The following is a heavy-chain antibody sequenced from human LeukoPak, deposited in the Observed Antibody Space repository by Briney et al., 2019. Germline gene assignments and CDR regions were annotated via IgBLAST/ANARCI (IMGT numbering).Heavy chain of an antibody. J-gene: IGHJ6*03. CDR2: VTGGGEST. Sequence: GGSLRLSCAVSGFTFSSYAMRWVRQAPGKGLEWVSAVTGGGESTYYADSVKGRFTISRDNSKNTLYLQMNSLRAEDTAVYYCAKDLWRYSYGFTATIRRDYYYYYMDVWGKGTTVTVSS. CDR1: GFTFSSYA. CDR3: AKDLWRYSYGFTATIRRDYYYYYMDV. D-gene: IGHD5-18*01. V-gene: IGHV3-23*01.